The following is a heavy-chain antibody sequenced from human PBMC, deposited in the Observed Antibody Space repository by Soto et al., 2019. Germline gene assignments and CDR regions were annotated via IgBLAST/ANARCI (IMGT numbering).Heavy chain of an antibody. Sequence: QITLKESGPTLVKPTQTLTLTCTFSGFSLSTSGVGVGWIRQPPGKALEWLALIYCDDDKRYSPSLKSRLTISKDTSKNQVVLTMTNMDPVDTATYYFAHRQYYYDSTGYYLDYWGQGTLVTVSS. V-gene: IGHV2-5*02. D-gene: IGHD3-22*01. CDR1: GFSLSTSGVG. CDR2: IYCDDDK. J-gene: IGHJ4*02. CDR3: AHRQYYYDSTGYYLDY.